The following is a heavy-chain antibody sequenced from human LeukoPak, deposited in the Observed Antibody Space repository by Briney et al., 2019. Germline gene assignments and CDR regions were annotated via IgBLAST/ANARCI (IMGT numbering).Heavy chain of an antibody. D-gene: IGHD6-19*01. CDR3: AGRIALTGTLEF. J-gene: IGHJ4*02. CDR2: IDSVGNT. CDR1: GFTFTSSA. Sequence: GGSLRLSCAASGFTFTSSALSWVRQAPGKGLEWVSGIDSVGNTFYTDSAKGRFTISRDNSKNTLYLQMISPRAEDSAIYYCAGRIALTGTLEFWGQGTLVTVSS. V-gene: IGHV3-23*01.